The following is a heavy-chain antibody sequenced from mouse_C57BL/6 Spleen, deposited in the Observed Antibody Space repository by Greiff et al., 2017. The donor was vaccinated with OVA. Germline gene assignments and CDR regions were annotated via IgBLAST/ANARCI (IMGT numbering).Heavy chain of an antibody. Sequence: VQLQQSGAELVRPGASVKLSCTASGFNIKDYYMHWVKQRPEQGLEWIGRIDPADGDTEYAPKFQGKATMTADTSSNTAYLQLSSLTSEDTAVYYCTSYYGSSPFAYWGQGTLVTVSA. CDR3: TSYYGSSPFAY. V-gene: IGHV14-1*01. D-gene: IGHD1-1*01. CDR1: GFNIKDYY. J-gene: IGHJ3*01. CDR2: IDPADGDT.